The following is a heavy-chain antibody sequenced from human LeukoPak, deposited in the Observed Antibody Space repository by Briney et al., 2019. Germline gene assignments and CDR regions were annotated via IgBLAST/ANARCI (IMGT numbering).Heavy chain of an antibody. CDR2: IYDSGSI. D-gene: IGHD6-19*01. CDR1: GGSFSGYY. V-gene: IGHV4-59*01. Sequence: SETLSLTCAVYGGSFSGYYWSWIRQPPGKGLEWIGYIYDSGSINYNPSLKSRVTISVDTSKNQFSLKLSSVTAADTAVYYCAREVLRSGWYGGAFDYWGQGNLVTVST. J-gene: IGHJ4*02. CDR3: AREVLRSGWYGGAFDY.